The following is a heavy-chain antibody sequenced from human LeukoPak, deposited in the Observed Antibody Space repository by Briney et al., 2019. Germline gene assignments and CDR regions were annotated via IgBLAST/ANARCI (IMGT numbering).Heavy chain of an antibody. CDR3: ARSYLEWLLAFDY. J-gene: IGHJ4*02. V-gene: IGHV4-59*01. CDR2: IYYSGST. CDR1: GGSISSYY. Sequence: SETLSLTCTVSGGSISSYYWSWIRQPPGKGLEWIGYIYYSGSTNYNPSLKRRVTISVDTSKNQFSLKLSSVTAADTAVYYCARSYLEWLLAFDYWGQGTLVTVSS. D-gene: IGHD3-3*02.